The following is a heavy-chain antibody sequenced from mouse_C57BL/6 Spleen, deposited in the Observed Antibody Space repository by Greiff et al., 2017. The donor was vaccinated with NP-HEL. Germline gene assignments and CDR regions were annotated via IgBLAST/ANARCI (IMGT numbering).Heavy chain of an antibody. CDR2: ISYDGSN. CDR1: GYSITSGYY. Sequence: EVKLVESGPGLVKPSQSLSLTCSVTGYSITSGYYWNWIRQFPGNKLEWMGYISYDGSNNYNPSLKNRISITRDTSKNQFFLKLNSVTTEDTATYYCAREGQLRPLAWFAYWGQGTLVTVSA. CDR3: AREGQLRPLAWFAY. J-gene: IGHJ3*01. V-gene: IGHV3-6*01. D-gene: IGHD3-2*02.